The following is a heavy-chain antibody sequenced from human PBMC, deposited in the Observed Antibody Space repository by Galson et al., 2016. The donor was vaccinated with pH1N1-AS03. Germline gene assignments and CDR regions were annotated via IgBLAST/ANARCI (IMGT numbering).Heavy chain of an antibody. D-gene: IGHD2-8*01. CDR3: ARDSYVSGMDV. CDR2: IYSGGST. CDR1: GFSVSTNY. V-gene: IGHV3-66*02. J-gene: IGHJ6*02. Sequence: SLRLSCAASGFSVSTNYMSWVRRAPGKGLEWISTIYSGGSTFYADSVTGRLTISRDTSKTTLFLQMNSLSVEDTAIYYCARDSYVSGMDVWGQGTAVTVSS.